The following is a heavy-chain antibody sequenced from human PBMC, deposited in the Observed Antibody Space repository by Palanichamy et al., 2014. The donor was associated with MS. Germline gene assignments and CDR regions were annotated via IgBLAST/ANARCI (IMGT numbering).Heavy chain of an antibody. V-gene: IGHV3-30-3*01. CDR1: DSPSISML. J-gene: IGHJ6*02. D-gene: IGHD2-21*01. CDR2: VSYDGVNK. CDR3: AGAIGYYYYGMDV. Sequence: QVQLVESGGGVGPAWEVPETLLCRLSDSPSISMLCTGSARLQARGWSGWQTVSYDGVNKYYADSMKGRFTISRDNSKNTLYLQVNSLTTEDTAVYYCAGAIGYYYYGMDVWGQGTTVIVSS.